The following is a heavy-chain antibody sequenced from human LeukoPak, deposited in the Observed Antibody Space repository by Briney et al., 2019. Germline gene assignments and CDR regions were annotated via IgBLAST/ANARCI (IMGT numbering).Heavy chain of an antibody. Sequence: SETLSLTCAVYGGSFSGYYWSWIRQPPGKGLEWIGEINHSGSTKYNPSLKSRVTISVDTSKNQFSLKVSSVTAADAAVYYCASRSLTIFGVVRDYWGQGTLVTVSS. V-gene: IGHV4-34*01. CDR2: INHSGST. CDR1: GGSFSGYY. CDR3: ASRSLTIFGVVRDY. D-gene: IGHD3-3*01. J-gene: IGHJ4*02.